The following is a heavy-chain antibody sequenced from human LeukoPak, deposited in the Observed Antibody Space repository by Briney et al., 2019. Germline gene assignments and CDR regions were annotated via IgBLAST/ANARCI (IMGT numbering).Heavy chain of an antibody. CDR2: INIGGIA. V-gene: IGHV4-34*01. J-gene: IGHJ4*02. D-gene: IGHD3-22*01. CDR1: GGSFSDYY. CDR3: ARRDDSSGYHKIFDY. Sequence: SETLSLTCAVYGGSFSDYYWNWIRQPPGKGLEWIGKINIGGIAKDTVSLKSRVTISADMSKNQFYLKLSSLTAADTAVYYCARRDDSSGYHKIFDYWGPGTLVTVSS.